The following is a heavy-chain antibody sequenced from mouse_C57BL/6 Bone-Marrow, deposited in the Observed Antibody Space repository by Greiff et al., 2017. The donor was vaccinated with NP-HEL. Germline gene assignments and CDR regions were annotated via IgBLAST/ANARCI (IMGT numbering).Heavy chain of an antibody. V-gene: IGHV1-64*01. Sequence: QVQLQQPGAELVKPGASVKLSCKASGYTFTSYWMHWVKQRPGQGLEWIGMIHPNSGSTNYNEKFKSKATLTVDKSSSTAYMQLSSLTSEDSAVYYCARLRITTVVARGYVDVWGTGTTVTVSS. CDR3: ARLRITTVVARGYVDV. J-gene: IGHJ1*03. CDR1: GYTFTSYW. D-gene: IGHD1-1*01. CDR2: IHPNSGST.